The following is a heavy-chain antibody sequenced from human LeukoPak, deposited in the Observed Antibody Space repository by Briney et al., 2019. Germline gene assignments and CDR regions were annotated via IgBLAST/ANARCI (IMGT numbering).Heavy chain of an antibody. CDR1: GGSITTTGYY. D-gene: IGHD3-16*01. Sequence: SETLSLTCVVSGGSITTTGYYWGWIRQPPGKGLDWIGTISYSGTSHYSPSLNSRVTISLDTSKNQFSLKLSSVTAADTAVYYCTRLFYDHLWGTHRNGWDYFDSWGQGTLVTVSS. CDR3: TRLFYDHLWGTHRNGWDYFDS. J-gene: IGHJ4*02. CDR2: ISYSGTS. V-gene: IGHV4-39*01.